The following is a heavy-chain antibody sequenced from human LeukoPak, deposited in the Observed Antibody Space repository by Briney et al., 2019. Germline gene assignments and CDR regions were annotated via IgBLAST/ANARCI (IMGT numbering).Heavy chain of an antibody. CDR1: GFTFSTYA. CDR2: ISYDGTNK. D-gene: IGHD3-22*01. V-gene: IGHV3-30-3*01. J-gene: IGHJ4*02. Sequence: GGSLRLSCAASGFTFSTYAMHWVRQAPGKGLEWVAVISYDGTNKYYAESLKGRFTISRDNSKNTLYLQMNSLRAEDTAMYYCARGGNWYDSSGHDYWGQGTLVTVSS. CDR3: ARGGNWYDSSGHDY.